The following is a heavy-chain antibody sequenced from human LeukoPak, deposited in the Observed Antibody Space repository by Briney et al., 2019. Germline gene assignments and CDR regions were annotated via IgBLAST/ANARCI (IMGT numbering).Heavy chain of an antibody. Sequence: SETLSPTCTVSGGSISSYYWSWIRQPPGKGLEWIGYIYYSGSTNYNPSLKSRVTTSVDTSKNQFSLKLNSVTAADTAVYYCAGGGDSGGYYYPMFDYWGQGTLVTVSS. CDR3: AGGGDSGGYYYPMFDY. V-gene: IGHV4-59*01. J-gene: IGHJ4*02. D-gene: IGHD3-22*01. CDR1: GGSISSYY. CDR2: IYYSGST.